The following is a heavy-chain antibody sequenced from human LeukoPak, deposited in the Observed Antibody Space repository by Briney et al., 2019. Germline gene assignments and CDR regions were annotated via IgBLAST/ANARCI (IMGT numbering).Heavy chain of an antibody. D-gene: IGHD4-17*01. J-gene: IGHJ3*02. CDR2: IIPIFGTA. V-gene: IGHV1-69*13. Sequence: SVKVSCKASGGTFSSYAISWVRQAPGQGLEWMGGIIPIFGTANYAQKFQGRVTITADESTGTAYMELSSLRSEDTAVYYCARAGDDYGADAFDIWGQGTMVTVSS. CDR3: ARAGDDYGADAFDI. CDR1: GGTFSSYA.